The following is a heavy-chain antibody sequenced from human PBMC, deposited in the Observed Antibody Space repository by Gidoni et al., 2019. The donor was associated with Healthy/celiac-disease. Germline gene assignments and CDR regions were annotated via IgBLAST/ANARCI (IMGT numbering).Heavy chain of an antibody. CDR2: INHSGST. CDR1: GGSFSGYY. CDR3: ARGERWGAAAGTRFDY. V-gene: IGHV4-34*01. D-gene: IGHD6-13*01. Sequence: QVQLQQWGAGLLKPSETLSLTCAVYGGSFSGYYWSWIRQPPGKGLEWIGEINHSGSTNYNPSLKSRVTISVDTSKNQFSLKLSSVTAADTAVYYCARGERWGAAAGTRFDYWGQGTLVTVSS. J-gene: IGHJ4*02.